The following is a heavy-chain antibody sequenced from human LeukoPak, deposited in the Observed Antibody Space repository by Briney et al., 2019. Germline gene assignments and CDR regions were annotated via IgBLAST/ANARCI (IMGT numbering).Heavy chain of an antibody. Sequence: GGSLRLSCAASGFTFSSYWMSWVRQAPGKGLEWVANIKQDGSEKYYVDSVKGRFTISRDNAKNSLYLQMNSLRAEDTAVYYCAREGVNDFWSGYYTGDYYYYYYMDVWGKGTTVTVSS. CDR2: IKQDGSEK. CDR1: GFTFSSYW. V-gene: IGHV3-7*01. D-gene: IGHD3-3*01. J-gene: IGHJ6*03. CDR3: AREGVNDFWSGYYTGDYYYYYYMDV.